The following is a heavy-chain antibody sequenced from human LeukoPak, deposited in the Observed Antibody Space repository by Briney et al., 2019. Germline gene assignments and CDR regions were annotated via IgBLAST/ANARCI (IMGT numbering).Heavy chain of an antibody. V-gene: IGHV3-33*08. CDR1: GFTFSSYG. Sequence: GGSLRLSCAASGFTFSSYGMHWVRQAPGKGLEWVAVIWYGGSNKYYADSVKGRFTISRDNSKNTLYLQMNSLRAGDTAVYYCAKSGDCSSTSCVGHFDYWGQGTLVTVSS. D-gene: IGHD2-2*01. CDR2: IWYGGSNK. CDR3: AKSGDCSSTSCVGHFDY. J-gene: IGHJ4*02.